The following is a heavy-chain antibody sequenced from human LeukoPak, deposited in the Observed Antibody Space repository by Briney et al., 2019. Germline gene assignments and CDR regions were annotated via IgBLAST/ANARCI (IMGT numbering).Heavy chain of an antibody. J-gene: IGHJ3*02. CDR3: ARVPTYYYDSSGYRLRGAFDI. D-gene: IGHD3-22*01. CDR1: GYTFTGYH. CDR2: INPNSGGT. Sequence: ASVKVSCKASGYTFTGYHMHWVRQAPGQGLEWMGWINPNSGGTNYAQKFQGRVTMTRDTSISTAYMELSRLRSDDTAVYYCARVPTYYYDSSGYRLRGAFDIWGQGTMVTVSS. V-gene: IGHV1-2*02.